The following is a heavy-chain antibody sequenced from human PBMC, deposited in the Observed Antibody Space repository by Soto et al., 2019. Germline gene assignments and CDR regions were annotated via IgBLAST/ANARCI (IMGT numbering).Heavy chain of an antibody. J-gene: IGHJ4*02. V-gene: IGHV4-59*01. Sequence: PXETLCPTFAVAGCSISSYYWSWIRQPPGKGLDWIGYIYYSGSTNYNPSLKSRVTISVDTSKNQFSLKLSSVTAADTAVYYCAREGTYYDILTGYQPDYYFDYWGQGTLVTVSS. CDR3: AREGTYYDILTGYQPDYYFDY. CDR2: IYYSGST. CDR1: GCSISSYY. D-gene: IGHD3-9*01.